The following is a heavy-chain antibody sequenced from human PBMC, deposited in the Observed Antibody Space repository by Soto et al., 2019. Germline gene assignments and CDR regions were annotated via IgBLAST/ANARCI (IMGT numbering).Heavy chain of an antibody. J-gene: IGHJ4*02. CDR2: NSAYNGNT. V-gene: IGHV1-18*01. CDR1: GYTFTSYG. CDR3: ARDPRIAVAGFYDY. Sequence: GASVKVSCKASGYTFTSYGISWVRQAPGQGLEWMGWNSAYNGNTNYAQKLQGRVTMTTDTSTSTAYMELRSLRSDDTAVYYCARDPRIAVAGFYDYWGQGTLVTGSS. D-gene: IGHD6-19*01.